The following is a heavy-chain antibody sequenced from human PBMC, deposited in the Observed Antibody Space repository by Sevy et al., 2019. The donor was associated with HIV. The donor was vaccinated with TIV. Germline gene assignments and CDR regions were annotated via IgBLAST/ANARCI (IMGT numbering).Heavy chain of an antibody. CDR2: IGAYNRNR. CDR3: ARLSTARGESNWFDP. D-gene: IGHD3-16*01. V-gene: IGHV1-18*01. J-gene: IGHJ5*02. CDR1: GYTFSTYG. Sequence: ASVKISCKASGYTFSTYGISWVRQAPGQGLEWMGWIGAYNRNRKYAQKFQDRITMTTDTSTSTAYMELRSLRSDDTAVYFCARLSTARGESNWFDPWGQGTLVTVSS.